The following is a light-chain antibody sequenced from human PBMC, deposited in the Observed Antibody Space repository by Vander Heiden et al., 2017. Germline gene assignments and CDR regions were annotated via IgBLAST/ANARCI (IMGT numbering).Light chain of an antibody. CDR2: DDT. Sequence: SYLLTQPPSVSVAPGQPATISCGGNNIKSKRVHWYQQKPGQAPRLVVYDDTDRPSGIPERFSGSNSGTTATLAIRRVEAEDEADYFCQVWDSSTDSEVFGSGTLLTV. V-gene: IGLV3-21*02. CDR3: QVWDSSTDSEV. J-gene: IGLJ1*01. CDR1: NIKSKR.